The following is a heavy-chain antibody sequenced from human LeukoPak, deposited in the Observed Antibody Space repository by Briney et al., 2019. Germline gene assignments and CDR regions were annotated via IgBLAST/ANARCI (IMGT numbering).Heavy chain of an antibody. CDR1: GFTFSSYS. V-gene: IGHV3-23*01. D-gene: IGHD5-12*01. CDR2: ISGSGGST. Sequence: GGSLRLSCAASGFTFSSYSMNWVRQAPGKGLEWVSAISGSGGSTYYADSVKGRFTISRDNSKNTLYLQMNSLRAEDTAVYYCAKDRWGYDFGAFDIWGQGTMVTVSS. J-gene: IGHJ3*02. CDR3: AKDRWGYDFGAFDI.